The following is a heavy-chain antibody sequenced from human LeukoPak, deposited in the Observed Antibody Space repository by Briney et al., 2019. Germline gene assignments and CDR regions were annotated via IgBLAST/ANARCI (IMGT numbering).Heavy chain of an antibody. CDR3: ARDWYNNSDAFDL. CDR2: ISWDGGST. D-gene: IGHD4-11*01. V-gene: IGHV3-43D*03. CDR1: GFTFDDYA. Sequence: GGSLRLSCAASGFTFDDYAMHWVRQAPGKGLEWVSLISWDGGSTYYADSVMGRFTISRDNSKNSLYLQMNSLRAEDTAVYYCARDWYNNSDAFDLWGQGTMVTVSS. J-gene: IGHJ3*01.